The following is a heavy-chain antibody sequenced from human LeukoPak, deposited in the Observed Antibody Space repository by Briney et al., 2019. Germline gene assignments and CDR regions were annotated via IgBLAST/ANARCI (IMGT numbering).Heavy chain of an antibody. D-gene: IGHD3-10*01. CDR1: GYTFTSYG. CDR2: ISAYNGNT. Sequence: ASVTVSCKASGYTFTSYGISWVRQAPGQGLEWMGWISAYNGNTNYAQKLQGRVTMTTDTSTSTAYMELRSLRSDDTAVYYCARDGVWFGELPNWFDPWGQGTLVTVSS. CDR3: ARDGVWFGELPNWFDP. V-gene: IGHV1-18*01. J-gene: IGHJ5*02.